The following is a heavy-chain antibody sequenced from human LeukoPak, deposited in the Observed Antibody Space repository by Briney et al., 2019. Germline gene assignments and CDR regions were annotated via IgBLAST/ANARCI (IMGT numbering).Heavy chain of an antibody. CDR2: IIPIFGTA. CDR3: AGSILTGYYTGRVDYYYYGMDV. D-gene: IGHD3-9*01. Sequence: GASVKVSCKASGGTFSSYAISWVQQAPGQGLEWMGGIIPIFGTANYAQKFQGRVTITADKSTSTAYMELSSLRSEDTAVYYCAGSILTGYYTGRVDYYYYGMDVWGKGTTVTVSS. CDR1: GGTFSSYA. V-gene: IGHV1-69*06. J-gene: IGHJ6*04.